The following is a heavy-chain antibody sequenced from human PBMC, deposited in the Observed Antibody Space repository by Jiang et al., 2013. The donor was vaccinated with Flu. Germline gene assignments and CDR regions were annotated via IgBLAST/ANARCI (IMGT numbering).Heavy chain of an antibody. V-gene: IGHV4-34*01. D-gene: IGHD3-16*02. Sequence: TLSLTCAVYGGSFSGYYWSWIRQPPGRGLEWIGEINHSGSTNYNPSLKSRVTISVDTSKNQFSLKLSSVTAADTAVYYCARDNFTYYDYVWGSYRWYYFDYWGQGTLVTVSS. CDR3: ARDNFTYYDYVWGSYRWYYFDY. CDR2: INHSGST. CDR1: GGSFSGYY. J-gene: IGHJ4*02.